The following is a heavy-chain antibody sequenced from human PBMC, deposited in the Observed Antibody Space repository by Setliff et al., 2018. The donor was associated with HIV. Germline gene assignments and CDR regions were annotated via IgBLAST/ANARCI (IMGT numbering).Heavy chain of an antibody. CDR1: GYTFATYW. V-gene: IGHV5-51*01. Sequence: GESLKISCKGSGYTFATYWIGWVRQMPGKGLEWMGVIYPGDSDSKYSPSFQDRVTFSVDKSVNTAYLQWSSLQASDTAMYYCARHTRKLELLEWLSTSYYYFYYMDVWGKGTAGTVSS. J-gene: IGHJ6*03. D-gene: IGHD3-3*01. CDR3: ARHTRKLELLEWLSTSYYYFYYMDV. CDR2: IYPGDSDS.